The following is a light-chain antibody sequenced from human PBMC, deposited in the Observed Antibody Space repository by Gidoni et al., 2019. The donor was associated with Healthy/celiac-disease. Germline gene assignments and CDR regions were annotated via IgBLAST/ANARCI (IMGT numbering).Light chain of an antibody. CDR2: AAS. CDR3: QQYYSYPPT. Sequence: ITCRASQGISSYLAWYQQKPGKAPKLLIYAASTLQSGVPSRFSGSGSGTDFTLTISCMQSEDFATYYCQQYYSYPPTFGGGTKVEIK. J-gene: IGKJ4*01. CDR1: QGISSY. V-gene: IGKV1-8*01.